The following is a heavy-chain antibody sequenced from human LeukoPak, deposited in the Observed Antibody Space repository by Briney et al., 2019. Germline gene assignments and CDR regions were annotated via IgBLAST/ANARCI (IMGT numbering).Heavy chain of an antibody. CDR2: ISSSSSYI. Sequence: PGGSLRLSCAASGFTFSSYSMNWVRQAPGKALEWVSSISSSSSYIYYADSVKGRFTISRDNAKNSLYLQMNGLRAEDMALYYCAKDLSPHIVVVPAATGAFDIWGQGTMVTVSS. V-gene: IGHV3-21*04. CDR3: AKDLSPHIVVVPAATGAFDI. CDR1: GFTFSSYS. D-gene: IGHD2-2*01. J-gene: IGHJ3*02.